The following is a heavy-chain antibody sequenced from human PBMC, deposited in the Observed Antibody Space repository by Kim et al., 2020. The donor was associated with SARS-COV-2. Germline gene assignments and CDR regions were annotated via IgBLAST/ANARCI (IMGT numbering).Heavy chain of an antibody. V-gene: IGHV3-23*01. Sequence: GGSLRLSCAASGFAFSRYAMRWVRQAPGKGLGWVSAMPGGGASTFYVDSVKGRFTISRDNAKNTLYLQMSSLRAADTAVYYCAKDAGLSYYDSSGASYG. D-gene: IGHD3-16*01. CDR1: GFAFSRYA. CDR3: AKDAGLSYYDSSGASYG. CDR2: MPGGGAST. J-gene: IGHJ6*01.